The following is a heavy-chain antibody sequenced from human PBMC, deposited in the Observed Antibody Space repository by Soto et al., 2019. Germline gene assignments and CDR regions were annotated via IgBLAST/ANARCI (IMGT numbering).Heavy chain of an antibody. CDR1: GYRFTNHW. CDR3: ARRVGTWPFHFDY. CDR2: IYPGDSET. J-gene: IGHJ4*02. Sequence: PGESLKISCEGSGYRFTNHWIGWVRQMPGKGLEWMGIIYPGDSETRYSPSFEGRVTISVDTSINTAYVQWSSLQASDTAIYYCARRVGTWPFHFDYWGQGTLVTVSS. V-gene: IGHV5-51*01.